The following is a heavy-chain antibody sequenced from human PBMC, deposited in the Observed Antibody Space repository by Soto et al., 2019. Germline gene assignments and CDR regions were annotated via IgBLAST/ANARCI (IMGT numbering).Heavy chain of an antibody. CDR2: ISGSGGSS. J-gene: IGHJ3*02. V-gene: IGHV3-23*01. Sequence: GGSLRLSCAASGFTFSSYAMSWVRQAPGKGLEWVSAISGSGGSSYYADSVKGRFTISRDNSKNTLYLQMNSLRAEDTAVYYCAKDKGSYPDAFDIWGQGTMVTVSS. CDR1: GFTFSSYA. D-gene: IGHD1-26*01. CDR3: AKDKGSYPDAFDI.